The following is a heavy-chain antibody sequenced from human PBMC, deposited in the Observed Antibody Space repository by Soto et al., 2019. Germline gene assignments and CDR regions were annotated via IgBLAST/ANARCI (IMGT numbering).Heavy chain of an antibody. D-gene: IGHD5-12*01. CDR3: TTSPVAYGFDV. CDR1: GFIFSDYT. J-gene: IGHJ6*02. V-gene: IGHV3-49*03. CDR2: IRRKAYGGTT. Sequence: PGGSLRLSCIASGFIFSDYTVTWFRQAPGKGLEWVGFIRRKAYGGTTEYAASVRGRFTISRDDSKSVAYLQMNSLKTEDTGVYYCTTSPVAYGFDVWGQGTTVT.